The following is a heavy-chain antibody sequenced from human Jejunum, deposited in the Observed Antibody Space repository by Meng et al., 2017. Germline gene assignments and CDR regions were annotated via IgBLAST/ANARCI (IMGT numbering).Heavy chain of an antibody. J-gene: IGHJ4*02. CDR2: ISYDGSNK. Sequence: QVHLLESGGGVVQPGRFLRLSCAASGFTFSNYAMHWVRQAPGKGLEWVAVISYDGSNKYYADSVKGRFTISRDNSKNTLYLQMNSLRTEDTAVYYCAREASYYFDYWGQGSLVTVSS. V-gene: IGHV3-30-3*01. CDR3: AREASYYFDY. CDR1: GFTFSNYA.